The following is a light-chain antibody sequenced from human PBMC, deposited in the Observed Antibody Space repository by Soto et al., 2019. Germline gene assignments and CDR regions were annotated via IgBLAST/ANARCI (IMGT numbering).Light chain of an antibody. V-gene: IGKV1-39*01. Sequence: DLQMTQSPSSLSASVGDTVTITCRASQSIGVHLNWYQQKPGKVPKLLIYAASNLQSGVPSSFSGSGSETDFALTISSLQPEDFATYYCQQSYITPYTFGQGTKLQIK. CDR2: AAS. CDR1: QSIGVH. J-gene: IGKJ2*01. CDR3: QQSYITPYT.